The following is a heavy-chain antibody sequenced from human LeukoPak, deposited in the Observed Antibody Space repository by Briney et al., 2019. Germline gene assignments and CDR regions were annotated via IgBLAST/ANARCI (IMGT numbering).Heavy chain of an antibody. D-gene: IGHD3-10*01. V-gene: IGHV1-2*02. CDR3: ARGPPYYGSGSYGLDY. CDR2: INPNSGGT. J-gene: IGHJ4*02. Sequence: ASVKVSCKASGYTLTGYDMHWVRQAPGQGLEWMGWINPNSGGTNYAQKFQGRVTMTRDTSISTAYMELSRLRSDDTAVYYCARGPPYYGSGSYGLDYWGQGTLVTVSS. CDR1: GYTLTGYD.